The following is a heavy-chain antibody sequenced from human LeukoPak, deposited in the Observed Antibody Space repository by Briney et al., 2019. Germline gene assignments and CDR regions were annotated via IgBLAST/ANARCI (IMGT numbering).Heavy chain of an antibody. J-gene: IGHJ4*02. Sequence: SVKVSCKASGGTFSSYAISWVRQAPGQRLEWMGRIIPIFGTANYAQKFQGRVTITTDESTSTAYMELSSLRSEDTAVYYCARESSRDGYNFRRFDYWGQGTLVTVSS. CDR1: GGTFSSYA. V-gene: IGHV1-69*05. CDR3: ARESSRDGYNFRRFDY. D-gene: IGHD5-24*01. CDR2: IIPIFGTA.